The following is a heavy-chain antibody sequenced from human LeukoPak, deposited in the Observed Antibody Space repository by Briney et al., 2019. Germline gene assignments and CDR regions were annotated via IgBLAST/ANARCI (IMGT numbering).Heavy chain of an antibody. CDR2: ISGSGGST. CDR1: GFTFSSYG. V-gene: IGHV3-23*01. D-gene: IGHD1-26*01. J-gene: IGHJ4*02. Sequence: GGSLRLSCAASGFTFSSYGMSWVRQAPGKGLEWVSAISGSGGSTYYADSVKGRFTISRDNSKNTLYLQMNSLRSEDTAVYYCAKRSGINYGYFDSWGQGTLVTVSS. CDR3: AKRSGINYGYFDS.